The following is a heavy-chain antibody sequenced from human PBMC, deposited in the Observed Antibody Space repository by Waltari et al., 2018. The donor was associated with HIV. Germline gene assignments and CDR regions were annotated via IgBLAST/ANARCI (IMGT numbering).Heavy chain of an antibody. CDR2: IKQDGSEK. CDR1: GFTFRLYW. Sequence: EVQLVESGGGLVQPGGSLRLSCAPAGFTFRLYWMRWVRQAPGKGLEWVANIKQDGSEKHYVDSVKGRFTISRDNAKKSLYLQMNSLRAEDTAVYYCARMGLMMYAIGAFDIWGQGTMVTVSS. J-gene: IGHJ3*02. D-gene: IGHD2-8*01. V-gene: IGHV3-7*01. CDR3: ARMGLMMYAIGAFDI.